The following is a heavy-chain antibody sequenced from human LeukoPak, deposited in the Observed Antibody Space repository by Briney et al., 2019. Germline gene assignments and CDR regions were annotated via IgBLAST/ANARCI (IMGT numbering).Heavy chain of an antibody. Sequence: SETLSLTCTVSGGSISSYYWSWIRQPPGKGLEWIGYIYYSGSTNYNPSLKSRVTISVDTSKNQFSLKLSSVTAADTAVYYCARGYSSSWPYDAFDIWGLGTMVTVSS. V-gene: IGHV4-59*01. D-gene: IGHD6-13*01. CDR2: IYYSGST. CDR1: GGSISSYY. J-gene: IGHJ3*02. CDR3: ARGYSSSWPYDAFDI.